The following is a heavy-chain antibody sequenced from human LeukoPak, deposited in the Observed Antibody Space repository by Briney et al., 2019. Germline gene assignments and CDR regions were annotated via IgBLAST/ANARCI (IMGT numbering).Heavy chain of an antibody. CDR1: GGSISSGDCC. Sequence: SETLSLTCTVSGGSISSGDCCWSWVRQPPGKGLQWIGYICNSGSPYYNPSLKSRVTISIDTSNNQFSLELTSVTAADTAVYYCARGLEQLWDSPLFDYWGQGTLVTVSS. J-gene: IGHJ4*02. CDR2: ICNSGSP. CDR3: ARGLEQLWDSPLFDY. V-gene: IGHV4-30-4*02. D-gene: IGHD5-18*01.